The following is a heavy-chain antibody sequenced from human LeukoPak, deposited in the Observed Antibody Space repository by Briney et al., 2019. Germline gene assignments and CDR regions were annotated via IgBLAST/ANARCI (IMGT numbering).Heavy chain of an antibody. CDR3: AKDHFGSSWPYYIDY. CDR2: ISSNGGST. Sequence: GGSLRLSCAASGFTFSSYAMHWVRQAPGKGLEYVSAISSNGGSTYYANSVKGRFTISRDNSKNTLYLQMNSLRAEDTAVYYCAKDHFGSSWPYYIDYWGQGTLVTVSS. V-gene: IGHV3-64*01. CDR1: GFTFSSYA. D-gene: IGHD6-13*01. J-gene: IGHJ4*02.